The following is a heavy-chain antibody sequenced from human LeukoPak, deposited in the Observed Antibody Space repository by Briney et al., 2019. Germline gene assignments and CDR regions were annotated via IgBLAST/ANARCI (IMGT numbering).Heavy chain of an antibody. Sequence: PGGSLRLSCAGSGFTFSSYGMQWVRQAPGKGLEGVVVIWYDGSNKYYADSVKGLFTISRDNSKNTLYLQMNSLRAEDTAVYYCAKVLASSNAFDIWGQGTMVTVSS. J-gene: IGHJ3*02. V-gene: IGHV3-33*06. CDR1: GFTFSSYG. CDR3: AKVLASSNAFDI. D-gene: IGHD2-15*01. CDR2: IWYDGSNK.